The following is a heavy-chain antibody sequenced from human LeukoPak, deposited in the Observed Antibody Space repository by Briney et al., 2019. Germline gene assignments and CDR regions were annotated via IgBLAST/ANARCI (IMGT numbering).Heavy chain of an antibody. CDR3: ARESRHYYDKRGAFDI. V-gene: IGHV4-59*01. J-gene: IGHJ3*02. CDR1: GGSISSYY. Sequence: PSETLSLTCTVSGGSISSYYWSWIRQPPGKGLEWIGYIYYSGSTNYNPSLKSRATISVDTSKNQFSLKLSSVTAADTAVYYCARESRHYYDKRGAFDIWGQGTMVTVSS. D-gene: IGHD3-22*01. CDR2: IYYSGST.